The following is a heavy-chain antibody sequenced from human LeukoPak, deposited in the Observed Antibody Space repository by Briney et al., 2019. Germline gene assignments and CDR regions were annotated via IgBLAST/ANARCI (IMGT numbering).Heavy chain of an antibody. CDR2: ISWNSGSI. V-gene: IGHV3-9*02. J-gene: IGHJ4*02. D-gene: IGHD5-12*01. Sequence: PGGSLRLSCAASGFTSDDYAMHWVRQAPGKGLEWVSGISWNSGSIGYADSVKGRFTISRDNAKNSLYLQMNSLRAEDMALYYCAKGIVATIGLYFDYWGRGTLVTVSS. CDR3: AKGIVATIGLYFDY. CDR1: GFTSDDYA.